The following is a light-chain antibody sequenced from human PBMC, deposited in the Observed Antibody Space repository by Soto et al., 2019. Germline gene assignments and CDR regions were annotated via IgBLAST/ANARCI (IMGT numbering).Light chain of an antibody. CDR3: QQYGSSPPLT. CDR1: QSVSSNY. Sequence: ESVFTQSPVTLSLSPGERSTVSFRSSQSVSSNYLAWYQQKPGQAPRLLIYGTSSRATGIPDRFSGSGSGTDFTLTISGLEPEDFVVYYCQQYGSSPPLTFGGGTKV. CDR2: GTS. J-gene: IGKJ4*01. V-gene: IGKV3-20*01.